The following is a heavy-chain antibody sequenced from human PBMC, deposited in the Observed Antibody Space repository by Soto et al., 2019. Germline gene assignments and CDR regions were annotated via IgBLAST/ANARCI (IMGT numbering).Heavy chain of an antibody. CDR3: QKAGFWSGYYRLVAY. Sequence: GGSLRLSCAASGFTFDDYAMHWVRQAPGKGLEWVSGISWNSGSIGYADSVKGRFTISRDNAKNSLYLQMNSLRAEDTALFYFQKAGFWSGYYRLVAYWGQGTLVTFSS. CDR1: GFTFDDYA. D-gene: IGHD3-3*01. CDR2: ISWNSGSI. J-gene: IGHJ4*02. V-gene: IGHV3-9*01.